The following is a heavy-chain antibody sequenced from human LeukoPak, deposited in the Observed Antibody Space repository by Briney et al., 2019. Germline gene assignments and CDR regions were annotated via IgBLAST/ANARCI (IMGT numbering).Heavy chain of an antibody. J-gene: IGHJ4*02. CDR2: INPNSGGT. CDR3: ARDDDLAAAGDFDY. D-gene: IGHD6-13*01. V-gene: IGHV1-2*02. Sequence: GASVKVSCKASGYTFTGYYMHWVRQAPGQGLEWMGWINPNSGGTNYAQKFQGRVTMTRDTSISTAYMELSRLRSDDTAVYYCARDDDLAAAGDFDYWGQGTLVTVSS. CDR1: GYTFTGYY.